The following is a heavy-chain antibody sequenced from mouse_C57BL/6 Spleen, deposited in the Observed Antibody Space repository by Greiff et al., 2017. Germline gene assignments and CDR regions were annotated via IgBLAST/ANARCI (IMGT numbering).Heavy chain of an antibody. V-gene: IGHV1-9*01. J-gene: IGHJ3*01. CDR3: TRLEIYYDYDGGFAY. Sequence: QVQLQESGAELVKPGASVKLSCKATGFTFTGYWIEWVKQRPGHGLEWVGEILPGSGSTNYKEKFKGKATFTADTSSNTAYMQLSRLTTEDSAIYYCTRLEIYYDYDGGFAYWGQGTLVTVSA. D-gene: IGHD2-4*01. CDR1: GFTFTGYW. CDR2: ILPGSGST.